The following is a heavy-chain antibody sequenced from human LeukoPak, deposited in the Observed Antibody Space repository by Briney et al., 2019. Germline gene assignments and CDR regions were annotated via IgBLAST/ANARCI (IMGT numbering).Heavy chain of an antibody. V-gene: IGHV4-59*01. CDR2: IYYSGST. Sequence: SETLSLTCTVSGGSINSYYWTWIRQPPGKVLEWIGYIYYSGSTHYNPSLNSRVTISMNTSKNHFSLKLSSVTAADTAIYYCARTSRHFYGSGSNLTPWPADMDVWGQGTKVTVSS. CDR1: GGSINSYY. D-gene: IGHD3-10*01. J-gene: IGHJ6*02. CDR3: ARTSRHFYGSGSNLTPWPADMDV.